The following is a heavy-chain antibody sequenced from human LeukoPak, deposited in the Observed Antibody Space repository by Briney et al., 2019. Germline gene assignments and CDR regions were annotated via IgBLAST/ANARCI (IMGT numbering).Heavy chain of an antibody. CDR3: ARDNGSDDY. V-gene: IGHV1-18*01. CDR2: ISAYNGNT. Sequence: ASVKVSCKASGYTFTSYGISWVRQPPGQGHEWMGWISAYNGNTNKAQTLKGRVTMTTDTSTSTAYMERRSLRSDDTAVYYCARDNGSDDYWGKGTLVTVS. D-gene: IGHD2-8*01. CDR1: GYTFTSYG. J-gene: IGHJ4*02.